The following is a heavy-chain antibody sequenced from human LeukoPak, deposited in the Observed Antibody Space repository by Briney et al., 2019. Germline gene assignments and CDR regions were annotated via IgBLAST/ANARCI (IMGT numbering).Heavy chain of an antibody. J-gene: IGHJ4*02. CDR1: GFTFSSYA. Sequence: GGSLRLSCAASGFTFSSYAMSWVRQAPGKGLEWVAVISYDGSNKYYADSVKGRFTISRDNSKNTLYLQMNSLRAEDTAVYYCAREESGYDSSGYYGYWGQGTLVTVSS. D-gene: IGHD3-22*01. CDR3: AREESGYDSSGYYGY. CDR2: ISYDGSNK. V-gene: IGHV3-30*14.